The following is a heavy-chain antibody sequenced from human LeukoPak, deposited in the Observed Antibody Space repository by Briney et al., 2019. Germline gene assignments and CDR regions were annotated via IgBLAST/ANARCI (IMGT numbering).Heavy chain of an antibody. D-gene: IGHD3-9*01. CDR1: GYTFTSYY. J-gene: IGHJ4*02. CDR2: INPSGGST. CDR3: ARDLGSYYDILTGLDY. Sequence: ASVKVSCKASGYTFTSYYMHWVRQAPGQGLEWMGLINPSGGSTSYAQKFQGRVTMTRDTSPSTVYMELSSLRSEDTAVYYCARDLGSYYDILTGLDYWGQGTLVTVSS. V-gene: IGHV1-46*01.